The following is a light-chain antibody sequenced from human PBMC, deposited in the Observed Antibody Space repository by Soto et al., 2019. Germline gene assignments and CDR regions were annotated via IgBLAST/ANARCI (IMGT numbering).Light chain of an antibody. CDR2: GAS. V-gene: IGKV3-20*01. J-gene: IGKJ5*01. Sequence: GVTLSAVAVSLSPGERATLSCRASQSVSSSYLAWYQQKPGQAPRLLIYGASSRATGIPDRFSGSGSGTDFTLSIIRLEPEDFAVYYCQPDGSLIPFSQGTRLAI. CDR1: QSVSSSY. CDR3: QPDGSLIP.